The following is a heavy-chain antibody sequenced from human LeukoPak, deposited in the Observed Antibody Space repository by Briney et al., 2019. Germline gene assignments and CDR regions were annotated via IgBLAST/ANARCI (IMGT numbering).Heavy chain of an antibody. D-gene: IGHD3-3*01. Sequence: AAVKVSCMASGYTFTSYGIIWVRQDPGQGLEWMGWISAYNGNTNYAQRLQGRVTMTPDTSTSTAYMELRSLRSDDTAVYYCARDPDYDFWSGYYAVYGMDVWGQGTTVTVSS. CDR3: ARDPDYDFWSGYYAVYGMDV. J-gene: IGHJ6*02. CDR2: ISAYNGNT. CDR1: GYTFTSYG. V-gene: IGHV1-18*01.